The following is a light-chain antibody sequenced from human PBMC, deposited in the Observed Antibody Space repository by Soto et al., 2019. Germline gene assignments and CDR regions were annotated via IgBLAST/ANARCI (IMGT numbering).Light chain of an antibody. CDR1: QSVSSN. CDR3: QQYNNWPWT. J-gene: IGKJ1*01. CDR2: GAS. Sequence: EIVMIAPRTIQSVSQGERATLSCRASQSVSSNLAWYQQKPGQAPRLPIYGASTRATGIPARFSGSGSGTEFTLTISSLQSEDFAVYYCQQYNNWPWTFGQGTKVDIK. V-gene: IGKV3-15*01.